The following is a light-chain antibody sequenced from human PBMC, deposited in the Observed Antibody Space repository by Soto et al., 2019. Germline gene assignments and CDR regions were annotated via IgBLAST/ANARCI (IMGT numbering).Light chain of an antibody. Sequence: SYELTQPPSVSVAPGQTARITCGGTRIETKSVHWFQQRPGQAPVLVVYDGSDRPSGIPERISGSNSGNTATLTISRVEAGDEADYYCQVWDSSRDQGVFGGGTQLTVL. CDR2: DGS. V-gene: IGLV3-21*02. CDR3: QVWDSSRDQGV. CDR1: RIETKS. J-gene: IGLJ2*01.